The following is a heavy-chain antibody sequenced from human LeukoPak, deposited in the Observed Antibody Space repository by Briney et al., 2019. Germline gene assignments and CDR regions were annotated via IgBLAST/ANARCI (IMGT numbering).Heavy chain of an antibody. CDR3: ARLRGLGPSDAFDI. J-gene: IGHJ3*02. V-gene: IGHV4-61*02. Sequence: SETLSLTCTVSGGSISGANYYWTWIRQPAGKGLEWIGRIYTSGSTHYNPSLKSRVTISVDTSKNQFSLKLSSVTAADTAVYYCARLRGLGPSDAFDIWGQGTMVTVSS. CDR1: GGSISGANYY. D-gene: IGHD2-15*01. CDR2: IYTSGST.